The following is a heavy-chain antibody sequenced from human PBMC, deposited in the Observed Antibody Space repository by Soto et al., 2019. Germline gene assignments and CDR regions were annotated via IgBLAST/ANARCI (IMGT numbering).Heavy chain of an antibody. CDR1: GYTFTNYG. J-gene: IGHJ4*02. CDR3: AREEIPGIPAAAYSSLDF. V-gene: IGHV1-18*01. D-gene: IGHD6-13*01. CDR2: ITAHNGKT. Sequence: QVQLVQSGAEVKKPGASVKVSCKASGYTFTNYGVTWVRQAPGQGLEWMGWITAHNGKTNYGQKFQGRVTMSTDTSTRTAYMELRSLRSDDTAVYYCAREEIPGIPAAAYSSLDFWGQGTLVTVSS.